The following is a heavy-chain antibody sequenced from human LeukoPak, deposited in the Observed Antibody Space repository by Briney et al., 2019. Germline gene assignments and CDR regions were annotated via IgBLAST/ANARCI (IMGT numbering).Heavy chain of an antibody. Sequence: GGSLRLSCAASGFTVSSNYVSWVRQAPGKGLEWVSVIYSGGSTYYADSVKGRFTISRDNSKNTLYLQMNSLRAEDTAVYYCASGGRWLQLDYWGQGTLVTVSS. V-gene: IGHV3-53*01. CDR2: IYSGGST. CDR3: ASGGRWLQLDY. D-gene: IGHD5-24*01. CDR1: GFTVSSNY. J-gene: IGHJ4*02.